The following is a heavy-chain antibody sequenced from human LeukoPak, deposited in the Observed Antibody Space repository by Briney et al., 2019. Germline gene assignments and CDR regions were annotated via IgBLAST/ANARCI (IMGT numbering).Heavy chain of an antibody. CDR2: IYYSGST. D-gene: IGHD3-10*01. CDR3: ARDGPSGGFDP. Sequence: PSETMSLTCTVSAGSISSYYWSWIRQPPGKGLEWIGYIYYSGSTNYDPSLKSRVTISVDTSKNQYSLKLSSVTAADTAVYYCARDGPSGGFDPWGQGTLVTVSS. V-gene: IGHV4-59*01. J-gene: IGHJ5*02. CDR1: AGSISSYY.